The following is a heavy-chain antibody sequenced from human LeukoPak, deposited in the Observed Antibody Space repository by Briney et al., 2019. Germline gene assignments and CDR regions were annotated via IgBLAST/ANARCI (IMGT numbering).Heavy chain of an antibody. D-gene: IGHD2-15*01. CDR1: GGSISSGSYY. CDR3: ARNSIYCSGGSCYSDY. Sequence: PSETQSLTCTVSGGSISSGSYYWSWIRQPAGRGLEWIGRIYTSGSTNYNPSLKSRVTISVDTSKNQFSLKLSSVTAADTAVYYCARNSIYCSGGSCYSDYWGQGTLVTVSS. J-gene: IGHJ4*02. V-gene: IGHV4-61*02. CDR2: IYTSGST.